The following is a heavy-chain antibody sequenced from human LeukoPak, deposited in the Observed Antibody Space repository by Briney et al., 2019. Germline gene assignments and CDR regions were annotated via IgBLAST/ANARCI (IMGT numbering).Heavy chain of an antibody. J-gene: IGHJ5*02. D-gene: IGHD6-19*01. CDR2: INANGINT. CDR1: GFAFNFDA. Sequence: GGSLRLSCPPSGFAFNFDAMRWVRQAPGKGLQWVSTINANGINTYYADSVRGRFTISRDNSKDTLYLQLNSLRAEDTAIYFCAKPISGGLAVSADCFDLWGRGTLVIVSS. CDR3: AKPISGGLAVSADCFDL. V-gene: IGHV3-23*01.